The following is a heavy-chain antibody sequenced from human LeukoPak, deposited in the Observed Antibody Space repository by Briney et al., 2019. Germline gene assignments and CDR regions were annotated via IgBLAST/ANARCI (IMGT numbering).Heavy chain of an antibody. CDR3: ASYYGDSLFDS. D-gene: IGHD4-17*01. V-gene: IGHV3-66*01. CDR2: VSSGGST. CDR1: GFTFSSYG. Sequence: PGGSLRLSCAASGFTFSSYGMSWVRQAPGKGLEWVSTVSSGGSTYYADSVKGRFTISRDNSKNTLYLQVNSLRAEDTAVYYCASYYGDSLFDSWGQGTLVTVSS. J-gene: IGHJ4*02.